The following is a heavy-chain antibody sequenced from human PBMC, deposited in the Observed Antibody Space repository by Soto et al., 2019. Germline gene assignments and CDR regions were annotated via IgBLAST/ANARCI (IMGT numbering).Heavy chain of an antibody. V-gene: IGHV1-2*02. J-gene: IGHJ5*02. CDR2: INPNSGGT. D-gene: IGHD3-10*01. CDR3: ARAVGAGLLWFGESYNWFDP. Sequence: QVQLVQSGAEVKKPGASVKVSCKASGYTFTGYYMHWVRQAPGQGLEWMGWINPNSGGTNYAQKFDARVTMTRDTSISTANMELSRLRSDDTAVYCCARAVGAGLLWFGESYNWFDPWGQGTLVTVSS. CDR1: GYTFTGYY.